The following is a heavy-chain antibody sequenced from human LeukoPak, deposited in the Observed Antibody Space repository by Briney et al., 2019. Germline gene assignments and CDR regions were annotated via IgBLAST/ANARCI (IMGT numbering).Heavy chain of an antibody. CDR1: GYTFSGYY. V-gene: IGHV1-2*06. CDR3: ARDKNYYYDSSGYYDY. D-gene: IGHD3-22*01. CDR2: INGNSGGT. Sequence: GASVKVSCKASGYTFSGYYMHWVRQAPGQGLEWVGRINGNSGGTNYAQKFQGRVTMTRDTSISTAYMELRRLRSDDTAVYYCARDKNYYYDSSGYYDYWGQGTLVTVSS. J-gene: IGHJ4*02.